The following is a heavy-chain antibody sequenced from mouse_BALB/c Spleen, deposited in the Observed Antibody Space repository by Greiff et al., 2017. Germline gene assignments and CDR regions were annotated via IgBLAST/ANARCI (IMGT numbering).Heavy chain of an antibody. CDR2: INPGSGGT. CDR3: ARSGLYYAMDY. D-gene: IGHD3-1*01. V-gene: IGHV1-54*03. CDR1: GYAFTNYL. J-gene: IGHJ4*01. Sequence: VQLVESGAELVRPGTSVKVSCKASGYAFTNYLIEWVKQRPGQGLEWIGVINPGSGGTNYNEKFKGKATLTADKSSSTAYMQLSSLTSDDSAVYFCARSGLYYAMDYWGQGTSVTVSS.